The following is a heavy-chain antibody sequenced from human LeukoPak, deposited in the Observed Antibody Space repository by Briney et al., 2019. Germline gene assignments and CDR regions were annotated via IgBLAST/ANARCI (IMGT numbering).Heavy chain of an antibody. CDR2: IYYSGST. J-gene: IGHJ4*02. CDR3: ARDTATDPFDY. CDR1: GGSISSYY. Sequence: SETLSLTCTVSGGSISSYYWSWIRQPPGKGLEWIGYIYYSGSTNYNPTLKSRVTISVDTSKNQFSLKLSSVTAADTAVYYCARDTATDPFDYWGRGTLVTVSS. D-gene: IGHD4-17*01. V-gene: IGHV4-59*01.